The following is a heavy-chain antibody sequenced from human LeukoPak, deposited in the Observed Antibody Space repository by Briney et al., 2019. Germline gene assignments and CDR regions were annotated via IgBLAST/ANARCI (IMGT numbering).Heavy chain of an antibody. D-gene: IGHD3/OR15-3a*01. CDR3: ARFHDFWG. Sequence: GGSLRLSCAASGFTFSYYDMSWVRQTPGKGLEWVSSISGRGDITYYADSLKGRFTISRDNSKNTLYLQMNSLRAEDTALCYCARFHDFWGWGQGTLVTVSS. V-gene: IGHV3-23*01. J-gene: IGHJ4*02. CDR1: GFTFSYYD. CDR2: ISGRGDIT.